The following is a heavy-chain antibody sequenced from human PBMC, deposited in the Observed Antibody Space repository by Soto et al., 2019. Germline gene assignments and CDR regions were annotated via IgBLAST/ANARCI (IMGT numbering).Heavy chain of an antibody. D-gene: IGHD2-8*01. CDR1: GYSFTSYW. CDR3: AREYCTNGVCYTDWFDP. V-gene: IGHV5-51*01. Sequence: GESLKISCKGSGYSFTSYWIGWVRQMPGKGLEWMGIIYPGDSDTRYSPSFQGQVTISADKSISTAYLQWSSLKASDTAMYYCAREYCTNGVCYTDWFDPWGQGTLVTVSS. J-gene: IGHJ5*02. CDR2: IYPGDSDT.